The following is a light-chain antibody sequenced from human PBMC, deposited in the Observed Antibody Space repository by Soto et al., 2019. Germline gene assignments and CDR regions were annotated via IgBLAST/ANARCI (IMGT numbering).Light chain of an antibody. CDR2: EVS. CDR3: SSYAGNNNFAGYV. V-gene: IGLV2-8*01. Sequence: QSVLTQPPSASGSPGQSVTISCTGTSSDVGGYNYVSWYQQHPGKAPKLMIYEVSKRPSGVPDRFSGSKSGNTASLTVSGLQAEDEADYYCSSYAGNNNFAGYVFGTGTKVTVL. CDR1: SSDVGGYNY. J-gene: IGLJ1*01.